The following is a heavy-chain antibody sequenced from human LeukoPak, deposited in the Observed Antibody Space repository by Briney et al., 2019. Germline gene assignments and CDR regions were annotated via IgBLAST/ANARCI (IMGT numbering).Heavy chain of an antibody. CDR1: GGSMNSYY. CDR3: ARHPLRYSSGWYDY. Sequence: SETLSLICTVSGGSMNSYYWTWIRQPPGKGLEYIGYIDFTGSANSKPSLENRVTISVDTSKNQFSLKLSSVTAADTAVYYCARHPLRYSSGWYDYWGQGTLVTVSS. V-gene: IGHV4-59*08. D-gene: IGHD6-19*01. J-gene: IGHJ4*02. CDR2: IDFTGSA.